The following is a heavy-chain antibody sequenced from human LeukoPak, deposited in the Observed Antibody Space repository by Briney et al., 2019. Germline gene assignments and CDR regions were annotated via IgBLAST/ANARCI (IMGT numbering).Heavy chain of an antibody. CDR2: ISYDGSNK. Sequence: GRSLRLSCAASGFTFSSYAMHWVRQAPGKGLEWVAVISYDGSNKYYADSVKGRFTISRDNSKNTLYLQMNSLRAEDTAVYYCARRRYYGSGSYNPYYYYYGMDVWGQGTTVTVSS. CDR1: GFTFSSYA. J-gene: IGHJ6*02. D-gene: IGHD3-10*01. V-gene: IGHV3-30*04. CDR3: ARRRYYGSGSYNPYYYYYGMDV.